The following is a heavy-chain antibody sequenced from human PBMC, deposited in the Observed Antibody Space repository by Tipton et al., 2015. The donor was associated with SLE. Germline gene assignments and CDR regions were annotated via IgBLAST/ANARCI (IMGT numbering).Heavy chain of an antibody. V-gene: IGHV4-59*11. J-gene: IGHJ4*02. D-gene: IGHD6-19*01. Sequence: TLSLTCTVSGGSISSHYWSWIRQPPGKGLEWIGYIYYSGSTNYNPSLKSRVTISVDTSKNQFSLKLSSVTAADTAVYYCARGGVRAVAGSCDYWGQGTLVTVYS. CDR3: ARGGVRAVAGSCDY. CDR2: IYYSGST. CDR1: GGSISSHY.